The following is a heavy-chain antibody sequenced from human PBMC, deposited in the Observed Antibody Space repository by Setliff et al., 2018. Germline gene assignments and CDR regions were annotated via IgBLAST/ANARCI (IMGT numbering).Heavy chain of an antibody. CDR3: ARGRNIAARLFDS. V-gene: IGHV4-34*01. Sequence: PSETLSLTCAASGGTFSGYYWTWIRQPPGKGLEWIGEINHSGSTNYNPSLKSRATISIDTSKNQFSLNLSSATATDTAVYFCARGRNIAARLFDSWGQGTLVTVSS. CDR1: GGTFSGYY. D-gene: IGHD6-6*01. CDR2: INHSGST. J-gene: IGHJ4*02.